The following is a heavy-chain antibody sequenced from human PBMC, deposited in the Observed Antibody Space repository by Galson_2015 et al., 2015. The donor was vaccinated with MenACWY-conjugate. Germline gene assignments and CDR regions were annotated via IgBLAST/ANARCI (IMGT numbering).Heavy chain of an antibody. V-gene: IGHV4-39*06. D-gene: IGHD3-10*02. J-gene: IGHJ4*02. CDR1: GAAITRLRHY. Sequence: GTLSLTCPVSGAAITRLRHYWGWIRPPPGEGLEWIGTIPYSGRTDYNRSLNSRVSISMDMFREECALKLNSVTAADTAVYYCVRSAGHYVRECDSWGQGALVTVPS. CDR2: IPYSGRT. CDR3: VRSAGHYVRECDS.